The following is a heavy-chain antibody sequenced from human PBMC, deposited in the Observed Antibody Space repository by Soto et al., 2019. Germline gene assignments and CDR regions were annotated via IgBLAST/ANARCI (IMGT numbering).Heavy chain of an antibody. CDR1: GFTFSSYG. CDR3: AKDRSGWELLLDY. J-gene: IGHJ4*02. CDR2: ISYDGSYI. Sequence: VQLVESGGGVVQPGRSLRLSCAASGFTFSSYGMHWVRQAPGKGLEWVAVISYDGSYIYYADSVKGRFTISRDNSKNTLYLQMNSLRAEDTAVYYCAKDRSGWELLLDYWGQGTLVTVSS. D-gene: IGHD1-26*01. V-gene: IGHV3-30*18.